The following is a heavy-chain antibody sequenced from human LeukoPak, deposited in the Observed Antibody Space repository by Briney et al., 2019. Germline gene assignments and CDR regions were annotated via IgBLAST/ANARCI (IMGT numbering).Heavy chain of an antibody. CDR3: AKQHYDYVWGSFSSGY. J-gene: IGHJ4*02. CDR1: GFTFSDYY. V-gene: IGHV3-23*01. D-gene: IGHD3-16*01. Sequence: GGSPRLSCAASGFTFSDYYMSWIRQAPGKGLEWVSAISGSGGSTYYADSVKGRFTISRDNSKNTLYLQMNSLRAEDTAVYYCAKQHYDYVWGSFSSGYWGQGTLVTVSS. CDR2: ISGSGGST.